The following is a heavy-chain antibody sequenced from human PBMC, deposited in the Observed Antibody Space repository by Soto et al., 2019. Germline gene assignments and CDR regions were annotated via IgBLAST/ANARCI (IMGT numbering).Heavy chain of an antibody. Sequence: QVQLVQSGAEVKKPGSSVKVSCKASEGTFSSYAISWGQQAPGQGLEWMGGIIPIFGTANNAQKFQGRVTITADESTSTAYMELSSLRSEDTAVYYCARVRGEYYYGMDVWGQGTTVTVSS. CDR2: IIPIFGTA. CDR1: EGTFSSYA. J-gene: IGHJ6*02. D-gene: IGHD3-10*01. V-gene: IGHV1-69*01. CDR3: ARVRGEYYYGMDV.